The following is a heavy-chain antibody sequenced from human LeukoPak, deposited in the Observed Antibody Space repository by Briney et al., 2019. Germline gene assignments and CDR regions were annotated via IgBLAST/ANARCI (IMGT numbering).Heavy chain of an antibody. CDR1: GFTFSSYA. J-gene: IGHJ4*02. V-gene: IGHV3-23*01. CDR2: INDSGGST. D-gene: IGHD3-22*01. CDR3: AKGVDTRRRIGMRVVVTYYFDY. Sequence: GASLRLSCAASGFTFSSYAMSWVRQAPGKGLEWVPGINDSGGSTYYADSVKGRFTISRDNSKNTLYLQMNSLRAEDTAVYYCAKGVDTRRRIGMRVVVTYYFDYWGQGTLVTVSS.